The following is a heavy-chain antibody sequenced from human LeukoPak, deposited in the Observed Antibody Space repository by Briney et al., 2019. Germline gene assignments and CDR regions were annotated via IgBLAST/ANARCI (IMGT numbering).Heavy chain of an antibody. Sequence: GGSLRLSCAASGFTFSSYAMHWVRQAPGKGLEYVSAISSNGGSTYYADSVKGRFTISRDNSYNTVSLQMNSLRDEDTGVYYCAKGLRTGVGPYMGYHYYMDVWGKGATVTVSS. CDR2: ISSNGGST. D-gene: IGHD3-16*01. V-gene: IGHV3-64*04. CDR3: AKGLRTGVGPYMGYHYYMDV. CDR1: GFTFSSYA. J-gene: IGHJ6*03.